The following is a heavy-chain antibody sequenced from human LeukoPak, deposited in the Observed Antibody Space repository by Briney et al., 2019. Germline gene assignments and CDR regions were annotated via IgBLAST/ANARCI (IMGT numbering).Heavy chain of an antibody. CDR3: ALLGDAFDI. D-gene: IGHD7-27*01. Sequence: SETLSLTCTVSGGSISRSNSYWGWIRQPPGKGLEWIGSIYFSGSTYYNPSLTSRVTISVDTSKNQFSLKLNSMTAADTAVYYCALLGDAFDIWGQGTMVTVSS. J-gene: IGHJ3*02. CDR2: IYFSGST. CDR1: GGSISRSNSY. V-gene: IGHV4-39*01.